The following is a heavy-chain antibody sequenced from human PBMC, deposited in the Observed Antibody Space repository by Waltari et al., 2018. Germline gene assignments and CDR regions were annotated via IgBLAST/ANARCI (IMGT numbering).Heavy chain of an antibody. CDR3: GRIAFGDEGGYFQY. D-gene: IGHD4-17*01. V-gene: IGHV4-39*01. CDR1: GGPIRTNYN. Sequence: QLQLQESGPGLVKPSATLSLTCTGSGGPIRTNYNRGWIRQPPGKGLEWMGNMQYRGSTFYNPSLESRVTISLDTWKNQFSLRLSSVGAADTAVYFCGRIAFGDEGGYFQYWGQGTLVTVSS. J-gene: IGHJ1*01. CDR2: MQYRGST.